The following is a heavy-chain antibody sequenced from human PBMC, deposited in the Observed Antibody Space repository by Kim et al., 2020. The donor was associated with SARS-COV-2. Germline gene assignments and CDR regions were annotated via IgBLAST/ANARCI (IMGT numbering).Heavy chain of an antibody. CDR1: GYTLTELS. D-gene: IGHD5-12*01. CDR2: FDPEDGET. J-gene: IGHJ6*02. CDR3: ATPATITSSYYYGMDV. V-gene: IGHV1-24*01. Sequence: ASVKVSCKFSGYTLTELSMHWVRQAPGKGLEWMGGFDPEDGETIYAQKFQGRVTMTEDTSTDTAYMELSSLRSEDTAVYYCATPATITSSYYYGMDVWGQGTTVTVSS.